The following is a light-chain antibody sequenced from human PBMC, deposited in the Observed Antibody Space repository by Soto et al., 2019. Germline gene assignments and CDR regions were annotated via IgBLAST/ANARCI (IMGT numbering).Light chain of an antibody. J-gene: IGKJ1*01. Sequence: ENVLTQSPGTLSLSPGERATLSCRASQTVTGSYLAWYQQKPGQTPNLLIYAASTRATGIPDRFSASGSGTDFTLTITRLEPEDFAVYYCQQYSESPRTFGQGTRVEI. CDR1: QTVTGSY. CDR2: AAS. CDR3: QQYSESPRT. V-gene: IGKV3-20*01.